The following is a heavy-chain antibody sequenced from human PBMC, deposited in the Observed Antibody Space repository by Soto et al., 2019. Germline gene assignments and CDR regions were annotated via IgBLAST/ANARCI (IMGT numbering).Heavy chain of an antibody. J-gene: IGHJ5*02. CDR1: GYTFNTYG. D-gene: IGHD3-3*01. Sequence: PSVKVSCTPSGYTFNTYGINWVRQAPVQGLELMGWISAYDGKTTYAEKFQGRVTLTTDTSTSTAYMELRSLRSDDTAIYYCARDPHEFWTSYWFDPWGQGTPVTVSS. V-gene: IGHV1-18*01. CDR2: ISAYDGKT. CDR3: ARDPHEFWTSYWFDP.